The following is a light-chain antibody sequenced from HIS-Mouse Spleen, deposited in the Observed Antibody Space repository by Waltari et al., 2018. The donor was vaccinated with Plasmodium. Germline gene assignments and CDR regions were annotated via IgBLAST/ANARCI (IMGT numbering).Light chain of an antibody. Sequence: SYVLTQPPSVSVAPGQTARITCGGNNIGSKSVHWYQQKPGQAPVLVVYDDSDRPSGMPGRFSGSNSGNTATLTISRVEAGDEADYYCQVWDSSSDHPVFGGGTKLTVL. CDR1: NIGSKS. J-gene: IGLJ2*01. CDR3: QVWDSSSDHPV. CDR2: DDS. V-gene: IGLV3-21*02.